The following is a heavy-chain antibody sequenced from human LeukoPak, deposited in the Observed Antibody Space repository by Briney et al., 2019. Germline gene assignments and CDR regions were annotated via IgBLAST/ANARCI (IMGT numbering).Heavy chain of an antibody. CDR1: GYTFTGYY. D-gene: IGHD2-2*01. CDR3: ARVVGQGTSMPSRDYFDY. J-gene: IGHJ4*02. CDR2: INPNSGGT. V-gene: IGHV1-2*02. Sequence: GASVKVSCKASGYTFTGYYMHWVRQAPGQGLEWMGWINPNSGGTNYAQKFQGRVTMTRDTSISTADMELSRLRSDDTALYYCARVVGQGTSMPSRDYFDYWGQGTLVIVSS.